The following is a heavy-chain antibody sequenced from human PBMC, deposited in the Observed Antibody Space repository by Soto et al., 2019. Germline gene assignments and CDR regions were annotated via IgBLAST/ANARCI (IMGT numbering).Heavy chain of an antibody. D-gene: IGHD3-10*01. CDR2: IYYSGST. J-gene: IGHJ6*02. CDR1: GGSISNYY. Sequence: SETLSLTCTVSGGSISNYYWSLIRQPPGRGLEWIGDIYYSGSTNYNPSLKSRVTISVDTSKDQFSLKLSSVTAADTAVYYCARHVFTTVVRGFLITFEYYSGMDVWGQGTTVTVSS. V-gene: IGHV4-59*08. CDR3: ARHVFTTVVRGFLITFEYYSGMDV.